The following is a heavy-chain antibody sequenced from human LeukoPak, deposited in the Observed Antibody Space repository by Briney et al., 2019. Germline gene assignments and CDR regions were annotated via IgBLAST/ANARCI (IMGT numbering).Heavy chain of an antibody. Sequence: SETLSLTCTVSGDSISSYYWSWIRQPPGKGQERIGQMYYSGSAKYNPSLKSRATTSVDTSKNQFSLKLSSETAADTAVYYCARSLKSNSRDAFGIWGQGTMVTVSS. CDR1: GDSISSYY. J-gene: IGHJ3*02. D-gene: IGHD2/OR15-2a*01. V-gene: IGHV4-59*01. CDR2: MYYSGSA. CDR3: ARSLKSNSRDAFGI.